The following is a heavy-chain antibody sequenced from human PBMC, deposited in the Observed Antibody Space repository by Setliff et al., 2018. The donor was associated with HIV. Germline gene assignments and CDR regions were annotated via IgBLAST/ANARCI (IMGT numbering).Heavy chain of an antibody. CDR2: INPVYGTA. Sequence: SVKVSCKASGYTFTSYGLSWVRQAPGQGLEWMGGINPVYGTANYAQKFQGRVTITADDSTNTAYMELSSLRSDDTAVYFCARGALLAVFDFDHWGHGTQVTVSS. J-gene: IGHJ4*01. D-gene: IGHD3-10*01. CDR3: ARGALLAVFDFDH. CDR1: GYTFTSYG. V-gene: IGHV1-69*13.